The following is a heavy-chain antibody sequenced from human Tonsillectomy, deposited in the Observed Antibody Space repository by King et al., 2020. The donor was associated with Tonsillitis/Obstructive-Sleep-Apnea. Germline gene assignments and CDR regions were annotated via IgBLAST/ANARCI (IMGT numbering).Heavy chain of an antibody. CDR1: GFTFSSYG. D-gene: IGHD6-19*01. CDR2: ISYDGSNK. CDR3: AKGHQQWLVPDFNY. V-gene: IGHV3-30*18. J-gene: IGHJ4*02. Sequence: VQLVESGGGVVQPGRSLRLSCATSGFTFSSYGMHWVRQAPGKGLESVAVISYDGSNKYYADSVKGRFTISRDNSKNTLYLQMNTLRAEDTAVYYCAKGHQQWLVPDFNYWGQGTLVTVSS.